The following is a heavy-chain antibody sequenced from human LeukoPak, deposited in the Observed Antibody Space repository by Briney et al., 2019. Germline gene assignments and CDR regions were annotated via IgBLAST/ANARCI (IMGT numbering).Heavy chain of an antibody. V-gene: IGHV1-46*01. Sequence: GASVKVSCTASGYTFTTYFIHWVRQAPGQGLEWMGIINPSNGITKNAQTVQGRVTMTRDTSTSTVFMELSSLRSEDTAVYYCARTYSYDSYQIDYWGQGTLVTVSS. CDR2: INPSNGIT. J-gene: IGHJ4*02. CDR1: GYTFTTYF. D-gene: IGHD5-12*01. CDR3: ARTYSYDSYQIDY.